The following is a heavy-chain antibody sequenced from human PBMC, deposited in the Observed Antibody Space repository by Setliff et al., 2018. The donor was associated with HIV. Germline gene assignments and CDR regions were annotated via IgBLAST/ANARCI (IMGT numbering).Heavy chain of an antibody. Sequence: SVKVSCKASGGTFNTYAMNWVRQAPGQGLEWMGHIIPIFNIANYAQKFQDRITITADESTSTAYMELSSLRSEDTAVYYFCARMQAYYNFWRSTYYFDYWGQGTLVTVSS. CDR1: GGTFNTYA. J-gene: IGHJ4*02. CDR2: IIPIFNIA. D-gene: IGHD3-3*01. CDR3: ARMQAYYNFWRSTYYFDY. V-gene: IGHV1-69*13.